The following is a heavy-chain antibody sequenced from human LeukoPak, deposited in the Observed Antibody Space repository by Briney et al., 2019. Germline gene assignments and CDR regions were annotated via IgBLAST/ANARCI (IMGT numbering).Heavy chain of an antibody. CDR1: GGSFSGYY. Sequence: SETLSLTCAVYGGSFSGYYWSWIRQPPGKGPEWIGEINHSGSTNYNPSLKSRVTISVDTSKNQFSLKLGSVTAADTAVYYCARGYDSSGYYGDDFDYWGQGTLVTVSS. CDR3: ARGYDSSGYYGDDFDY. J-gene: IGHJ4*02. D-gene: IGHD3-22*01. CDR2: INHSGST. V-gene: IGHV4-34*01.